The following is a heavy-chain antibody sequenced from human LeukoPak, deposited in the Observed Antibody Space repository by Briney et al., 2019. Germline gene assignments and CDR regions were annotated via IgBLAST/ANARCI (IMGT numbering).Heavy chain of an antibody. CDR3: AKSDHRGDGFNYDD. Sequence: GGSLRLSCAASGFTFDDHTMHWVRQAPGKGLEWVSLISWDGGVTKYVGSVKGRFTISRDNSKNSLYLQMNSLRTEDTALYYCAKSDHRGDGFNYDDWGQGTLVTVSS. CDR2: ISWDGGVT. V-gene: IGHV3-43*01. D-gene: IGHD5-24*01. J-gene: IGHJ4*02. CDR1: GFTFDDHT.